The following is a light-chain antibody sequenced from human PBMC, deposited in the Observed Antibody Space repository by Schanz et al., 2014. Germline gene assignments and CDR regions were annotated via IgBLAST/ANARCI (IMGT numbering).Light chain of an antibody. J-gene: IGKJ4*01. CDR2: GAS. Sequence: ETVLTQSPGTLSLSPGERATLSCRASQSVRSNYLAWYQQKPGQAPRLLIYGASNRATGIPARFSGSGSGTDFTLTISSLEPGDFVVYYCQQRSTWPLTFGGGTKVEIK. CDR3: QQRSTWPLT. V-gene: IGKV3-11*01. CDR1: QSVRSNY.